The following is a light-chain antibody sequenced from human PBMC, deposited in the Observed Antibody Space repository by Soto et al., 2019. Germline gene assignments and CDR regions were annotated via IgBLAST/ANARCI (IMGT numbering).Light chain of an antibody. Sequence: DIQMTQSPSTLSASVVDRVTITCRASQSISSWLAWYQQKPGKAPKLLIYDASSLESGVPSRFSGSGSGTEFTLTISSLRPDDFAAYYCQQHNSYWTFGQGTKVDIK. CDR2: DAS. CDR3: QQHNSYWT. V-gene: IGKV1-5*01. CDR1: QSISSW. J-gene: IGKJ1*01.